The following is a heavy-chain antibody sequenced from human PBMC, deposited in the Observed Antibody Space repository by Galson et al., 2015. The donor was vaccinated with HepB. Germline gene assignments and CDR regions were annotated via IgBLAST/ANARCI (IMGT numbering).Heavy chain of an antibody. CDR3: AREYSYAIDY. CDR1: GFTFSTYS. Sequence: SLRLSCAASGFTFSTYSMNWVRQAPGKGLEWVSYISSSSSGIYYADSVKGRFVVSRDNAKNSLHLQMNSLKNEDTAVYYCAREYSYAIDYWGQGTLVSVSS. CDR2: ISSSSSGI. J-gene: IGHJ4*02. D-gene: IGHD5-18*01. V-gene: IGHV3-48*02.